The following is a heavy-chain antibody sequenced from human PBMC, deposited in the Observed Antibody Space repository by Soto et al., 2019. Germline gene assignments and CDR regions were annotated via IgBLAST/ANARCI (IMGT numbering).Heavy chain of an antibody. D-gene: IGHD2-2*01. CDR1: GFTFSNSA. CDR2: ISYDGSNK. CDR3: AREGDCSGTTCAEIQLFDY. V-gene: IGHV3-30-3*01. Sequence: PGGSLRLSCAASGFTFSNSAMHWVRQAPGKGLEWVAVISYDGSNKYYADSVKGRFTISRDNSRDTLYLQMNSLRAEDTAVYYCAREGDCSGTTCAEIQLFDYWGQGTQVTVSS. J-gene: IGHJ4*02.